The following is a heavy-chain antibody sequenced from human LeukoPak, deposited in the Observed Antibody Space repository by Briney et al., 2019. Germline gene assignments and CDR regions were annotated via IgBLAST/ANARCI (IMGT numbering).Heavy chain of an antibody. CDR2: INAGNGNT. J-gene: IGHJ6*02. CDR3: ARESGDYYGMDV. V-gene: IGHV1-3*01. D-gene: IGHD3-10*01. Sequence: ASVTVSCKASGYTFTSYAMHWVRQAPGQRLEWMGWINAGNGNTKYSQKFQGRVTITRDTSASTAYMELSSLRSEDTAVYYCARESGDYYGMDVWGQGTTVTVSS. CDR1: GYTFTSYA.